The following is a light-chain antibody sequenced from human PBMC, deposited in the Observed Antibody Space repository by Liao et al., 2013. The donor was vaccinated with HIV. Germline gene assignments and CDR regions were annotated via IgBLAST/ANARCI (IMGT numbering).Light chain of an antibody. Sequence: SYVLTQTPSVSVAPGKTATVTCGGSNIGSKSXHWYQQKPGQAPLLVIYYDRDRPSGIPERFSGSNSGNTATLSISRVEAGDEADYYCQVWDSNSDHPYVFGTGTKVTVL. CDR1: NIGSKS. J-gene: IGLJ1*01. CDR2: YDR. CDR3: QVWDSNSDHPYV. V-gene: IGLV3-21*01.